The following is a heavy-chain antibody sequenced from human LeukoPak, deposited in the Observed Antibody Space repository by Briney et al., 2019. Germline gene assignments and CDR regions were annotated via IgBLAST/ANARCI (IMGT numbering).Heavy chain of an antibody. Sequence: GGSLRLSCAASGFIFRSYGMSWVRQAPGKGLEWVSGISGSCGSIYYADSVKGRFTIYRDNSKNTLYLQMNSLRAEDAAIYYCTKTYMAATSHYYYGMDVWGKGTTVTVSS. CDR3: TKTYMAATSHYYYGMDV. CDR2: ISGSCGSI. CDR1: GFIFRSYG. V-gene: IGHV3-23*01. J-gene: IGHJ6*04. D-gene: IGHD2-15*01.